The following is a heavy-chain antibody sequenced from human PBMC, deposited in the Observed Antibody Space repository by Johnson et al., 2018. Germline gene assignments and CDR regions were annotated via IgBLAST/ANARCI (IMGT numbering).Heavy chain of an antibody. J-gene: IGHJ1*01. CDR3: ARHYCDSCGTYFQY. Sequence: QVQLQESGPGLVKPSETLSLTCTVSGGSISSSYWSWIRQPPGKGLEWIGYVSPSGSTHYNPSLESRVTISVDTSKNQFSLRLSSVTAADTAVYYCARHYCDSCGTYFQYWGQGTLVTVSS. CDR2: VSPSGST. D-gene: IGHD3-22*01. CDR1: GGSISSSY. V-gene: IGHV4-59*01.